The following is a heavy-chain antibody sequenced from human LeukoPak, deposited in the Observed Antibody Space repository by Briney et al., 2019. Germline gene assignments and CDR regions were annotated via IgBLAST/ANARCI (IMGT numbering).Heavy chain of an antibody. CDR2: IYSGGST. J-gene: IGHJ4*02. CDR3: ARGRMKRSGGPYYFDY. Sequence: PGGSLRLSCAASGFTVSSNYMSWVRQAPGKGLEWVSVIYSGGSTYYADSVKGRFTISRDNSKNTLYLQMNSLRAEDTAVYYCARGRMKRSGGPYYFDYWGQGTLVTVSS. CDR1: GFTVSSNY. D-gene: IGHD3-16*01. V-gene: IGHV3-66*01.